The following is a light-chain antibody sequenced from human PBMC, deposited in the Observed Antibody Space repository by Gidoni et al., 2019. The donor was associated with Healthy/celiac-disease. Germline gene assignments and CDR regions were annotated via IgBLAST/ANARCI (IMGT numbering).Light chain of an antibody. V-gene: IGLV2-23*01. CDR1: SSDVGSYNL. Sequence: HSALTQPASVSWPPGQSITISCTGTSSDVGSYNLVSWYQQHPGKAPKLMIYEGSKRPSGVSNRFSGSKSGNTASLTIAGLQAEDEADYYCCSYAGSSTGVVFGGGTKLTVL. CDR2: EGS. J-gene: IGLJ2*01. CDR3: CSYAGSSTGVV.